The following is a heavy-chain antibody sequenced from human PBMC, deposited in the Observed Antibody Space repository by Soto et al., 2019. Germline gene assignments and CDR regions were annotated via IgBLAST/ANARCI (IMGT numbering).Heavy chain of an antibody. CDR2: INSDGSTT. CDR3: ARDGGYSTPFDY. V-gene: IGHV3-74*01. Sequence: EVQLVESGGGLVQPGGSLRLSCAASGFAFSSYWMHWVRQAPGKGLVWVSRINSDGSTTRYADSVKGRFTISRDNAKNTLYLKMNSLRAEDTAVYYCARDGGYSTPFDYWGQGTLVTVSS. CDR1: GFAFSSYW. J-gene: IGHJ4*02. D-gene: IGHD4-4*01.